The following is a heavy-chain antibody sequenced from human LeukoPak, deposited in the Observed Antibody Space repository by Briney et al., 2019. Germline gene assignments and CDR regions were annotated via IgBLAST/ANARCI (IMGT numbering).Heavy chain of an antibody. V-gene: IGHV5-51*01. CDR2: IYPGDSDT. D-gene: IGHD3-3*01. CDR3: ARLRNFHGSSYYSSCFDS. CDR1: GYSFSNSW. J-gene: IGHJ5*01. Sequence: GESLKISCKGSGYSFSNSWIGWVRQMPGKGLELMGIIYPGDSDTGYSPPFKGQVTMSADKSITTAYLQWISLKASDAGMYYCARLRNFHGSSYYSSCFDSWGQGTLVSVSS.